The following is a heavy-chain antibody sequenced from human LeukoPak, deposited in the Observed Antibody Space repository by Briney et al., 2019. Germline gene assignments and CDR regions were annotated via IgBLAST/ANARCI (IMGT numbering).Heavy chain of an antibody. V-gene: IGHV1-2*02. CDR1: GYTFTGYY. J-gene: IGHJ4*02. D-gene: IGHD6-19*01. Sequence: ASVKVSCKASGYTFTGYYMHWVRQAPGQGLEWMGWINPNSGGTNYAQKFQGRVTMTRDTSISTAYMELSRLRSDDTAVYYCARDKAVAEGLDYWGQGTLVTVSS. CDR2: INPNSGGT. CDR3: ARDKAVAEGLDY.